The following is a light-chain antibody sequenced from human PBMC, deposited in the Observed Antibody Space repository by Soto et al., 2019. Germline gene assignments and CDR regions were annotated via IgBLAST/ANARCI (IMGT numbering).Light chain of an antibody. CDR1: SSDVGGYNY. CDR3: SSYTSSSTLEV. V-gene: IGLV2-14*01. CDR2: GVS. J-gene: IGLJ2*01. Sequence: QSALTQPASVSGSPGQSITISCTGTSSDVGGYNYVSWYQQHPGKAPKLRIYGVSSRPSGVSNRFSGSKSGNTASLTISGLQAEDEDDYYCSSYTSSSTLEVFGGGTKLPVL.